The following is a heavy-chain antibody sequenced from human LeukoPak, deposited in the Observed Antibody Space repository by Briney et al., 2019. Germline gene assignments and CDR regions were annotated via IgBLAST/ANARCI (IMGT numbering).Heavy chain of an antibody. CDR1: GFTFSSYA. D-gene: IGHD3-9*01. CDR2: ISGSDGST. CDR3: ARALGYFDFNAFDI. Sequence: GGSLRLSCAASGFTFSSYAMSWVRQAPGKGLEWVSAISGSDGSTYYADSVKGRFTISRDNSKNTLYLQMNSLRAEDTAVYYCARALGYFDFNAFDIWGQGTMVTVSS. V-gene: IGHV3-23*01. J-gene: IGHJ3*02.